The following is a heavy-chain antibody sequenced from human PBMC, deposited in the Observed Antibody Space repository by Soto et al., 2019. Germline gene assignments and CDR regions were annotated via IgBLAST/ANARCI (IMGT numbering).Heavy chain of an antibody. D-gene: IGHD3-10*01. J-gene: IGHJ6*02. CDR1: GGTFSSYA. CDR2: IIPIFGTA. V-gene: IGHV1-69*13. CDR3: VRQIHYPHYGLDV. Sequence: SVKVSCKASGGTFSSYAISWVRQAPGQGLEWMGGIIPIFGTANYAQKFQGRVTITADESTSTAYMELSSLRSEDTAVYYCVRQIHYPHYGLDVWGQGTAVTVSS.